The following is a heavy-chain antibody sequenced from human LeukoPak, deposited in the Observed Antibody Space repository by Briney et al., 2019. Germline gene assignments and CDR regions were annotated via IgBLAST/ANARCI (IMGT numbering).Heavy chain of an antibody. CDR2: IWYDGSNK. J-gene: IGHJ4*02. Sequence: PGRSLRLSCAASGFTFSSYGMHWVRQAPGKGLEWVAVIWYDGSNKYYADSVKGRFTISRDNSKNTLYLQMNSLRAEDTAVYYCASGSAYVLWNSSSWYGFDYWGQGTLVTVSS. D-gene: IGHD6-13*01. CDR1: GFTFSSYG. V-gene: IGHV3-33*01. CDR3: ASGSAYVLWNSSSWYGFDY.